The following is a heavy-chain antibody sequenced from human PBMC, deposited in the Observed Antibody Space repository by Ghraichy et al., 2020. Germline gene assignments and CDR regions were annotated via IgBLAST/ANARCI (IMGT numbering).Heavy chain of an antibody. CDR3: AKGDIYGDYPFFDY. J-gene: IGHJ4*02. V-gene: IGHV3-30*18. CDR1: GFTFSSYG. Sequence: GGSLRLSCAASGFTFSSYGMHWVRQAPGKGLEWVAVISYDGSNKYYADSVKGRFTISRDNSKNTLYLQMNSLRAEDTAVYYCAKGDIYGDYPFFDYWGQGTLVTVSS. CDR2: ISYDGSNK. D-gene: IGHD4-17*01.